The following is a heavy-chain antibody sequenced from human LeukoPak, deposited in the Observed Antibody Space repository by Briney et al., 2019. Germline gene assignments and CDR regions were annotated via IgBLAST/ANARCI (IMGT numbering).Heavy chain of an antibody. V-gene: IGHV4-61*02. D-gene: IGHD7-27*01. J-gene: IGHJ4*02. Sequence: SETLSLTCTISSGSIRSSNYHWHWIRQPAGKGLEWIGRIYSSGTTNYNPSLKSRVTISVDTSKNQFSLKLSSVTAADTAVYYCATELGFYFDYWGQGTLVTVSP. CDR1: SGSIRSSNYH. CDR2: IYSSGTT. CDR3: ATELGFYFDY.